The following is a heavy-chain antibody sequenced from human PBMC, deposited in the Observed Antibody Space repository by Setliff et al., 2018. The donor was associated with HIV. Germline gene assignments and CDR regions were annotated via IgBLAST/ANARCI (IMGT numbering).Heavy chain of an antibody. CDR3: ARAPITIFGVHIMPGSDALDI. J-gene: IGHJ3*02. CDR2: IYYSGST. CDR1: GGSISSYY. V-gene: IGHV4-59*08. Sequence: KPSETLSLTCTVSGGSISSYYWSWIRQPPGKGLEWIGYIYYSGSTNYNPSLKSRVTISVDTSKNQFSLKLSSVTAAGTAVYYCARAPITIFGVHIMPGSDALDIWGRGTTVTVSS. D-gene: IGHD3-3*01.